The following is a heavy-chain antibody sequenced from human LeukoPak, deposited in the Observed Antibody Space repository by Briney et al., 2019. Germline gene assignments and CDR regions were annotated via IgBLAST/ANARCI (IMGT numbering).Heavy chain of an antibody. CDR3: AKDARRTFGLSSGLYRGSYYFDY. D-gene: IGHD6-19*01. CDR2: ISTSSRTI. CDR1: GFIFSSYN. Sequence: PGGSLRLSCAASGFIFSSYNMNWVRQAPGKGLEWVSDISTSSRTIYYADSVKGRFTISRDNSKNTLYLQMNSLRAEDTAVYYCAKDARRTFGLSSGLYRGSYYFDYWGQGTLVTVSS. J-gene: IGHJ4*02. V-gene: IGHV3-48*04.